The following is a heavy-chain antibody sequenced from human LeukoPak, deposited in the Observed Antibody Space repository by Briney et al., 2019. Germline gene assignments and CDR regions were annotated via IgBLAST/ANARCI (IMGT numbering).Heavy chain of an antibody. CDR1: GFTFSSYW. Sequence: GGSLRLSCAASGFTFSSYWMSWVRQAPGKGLEWVANIKQDGSEKYYVDSVKGRFTISRDNSKNTLYLQMNSLRAEDTAVYYCANGGGYYDSSGYLNYWGQGTLVTVSS. CDR3: ANGGGYYDSSGYLNY. D-gene: IGHD3-22*01. J-gene: IGHJ4*02. CDR2: IKQDGSEK. V-gene: IGHV3-7*01.